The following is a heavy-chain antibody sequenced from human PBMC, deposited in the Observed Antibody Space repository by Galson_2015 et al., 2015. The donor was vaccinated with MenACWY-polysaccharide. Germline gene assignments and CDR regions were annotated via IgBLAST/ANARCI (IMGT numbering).Heavy chain of an antibody. Sequence: SLRLSCAASGFTFSTYGMGWVRQAPGKGLEWVSTLDGSGANTYYADSVRGRFTISRDNSKKMLHLQMNSLRAEDTALYYCAKDASNPWFDSWGQGTLVTVSS. CDR1: GFTFSTYG. V-gene: IGHV3-23*01. CDR2: LDGSGANT. J-gene: IGHJ5*01. CDR3: AKDASNPWFDS.